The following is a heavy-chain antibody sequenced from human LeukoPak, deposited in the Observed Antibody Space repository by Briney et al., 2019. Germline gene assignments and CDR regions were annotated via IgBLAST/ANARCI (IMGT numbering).Heavy chain of an antibody. Sequence: ASVKVSCKACGYTFTGYYMHWVRQAPGQGLEWMGWINPNSGGTNYAQKFQGRVTMTRDTSISTAYMELSRLRTDDTAVYYCASEGKLVVPAYVWGQGTLVTVSS. CDR1: GYTFTGYY. J-gene: IGHJ4*02. CDR2: INPNSGGT. CDR3: ASEGKLVVPAYV. V-gene: IGHV1-2*02. D-gene: IGHD2-2*01.